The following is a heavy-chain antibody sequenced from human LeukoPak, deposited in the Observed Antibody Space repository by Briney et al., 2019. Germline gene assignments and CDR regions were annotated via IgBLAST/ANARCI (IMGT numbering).Heavy chain of an antibody. J-gene: IGHJ4*02. CDR1: GFTLSNAW. CDR3: TTHDPINRS. D-gene: IGHD1-1*01. CDR2: IKNKADGGTT. V-gene: IGHV3-15*01. Sequence: GGSLRLSCAATGFTLSNAWMSWVRQAPGKGLEWVGRIKNKADGGTTDYAAPVKGRFTISRDDSKNTLYLQMNSLKTEDTAMYYCTTHDPINRSWGQGTLVTVSS.